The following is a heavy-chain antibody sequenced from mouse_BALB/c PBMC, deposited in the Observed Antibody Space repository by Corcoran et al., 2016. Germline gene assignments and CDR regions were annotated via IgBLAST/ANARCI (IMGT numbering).Heavy chain of an antibody. CDR1: GYTFSSYW. CDR3: ARGAITTVVAYYFDY. J-gene: IGHJ2*01. V-gene: IGHV1-9*01. CDR2: ILPGSGST. Sequence: QVQLQQSGAELMKPGASVKISCKATGYTFSSYWIEWVKQRPGHGLEWIGEILPGSGSTNYNEKFKGKATFTADTYSNTAYMQLSSLPSEDSAVYYCARGAITTVVAYYFDYGGQGTTLTVSS. D-gene: IGHD1-1*01.